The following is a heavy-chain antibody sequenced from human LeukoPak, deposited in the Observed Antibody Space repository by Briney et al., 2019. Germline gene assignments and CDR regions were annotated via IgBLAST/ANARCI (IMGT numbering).Heavy chain of an antibody. CDR3: ARWGLVAPGTYYYYYMDV. CDR1: GYTFTNYG. D-gene: IGHD2-2*01. J-gene: IGHJ6*03. CDR2: NNAYNGDT. Sequence: ASVKVSCKASGYTFTNYGVSWVRQAPGQGLDWMGWNNAYNGDTHYAQNLQGRLTMTTDTSTSMAFMELRSLRPDDTAVYFCARWGLVAPGTYYYYYMDVWGRGTTVTVSS. V-gene: IGHV1-18*01.